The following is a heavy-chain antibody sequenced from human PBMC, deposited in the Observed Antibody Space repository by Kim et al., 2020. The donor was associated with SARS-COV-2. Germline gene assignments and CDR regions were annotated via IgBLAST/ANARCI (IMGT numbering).Heavy chain of an antibody. J-gene: IGHJ3*02. CDR1: GGSISSGGYS. CDR3: ARGDYDILTGYAFDI. D-gene: IGHD3-9*01. Sequence: SETLSLTCAVSGGSISSGGYSWSWIRQPPGKGLEWIGYIYYSGSTYYNPSLKSRVTISVDRSKNQFSLKLSSVTAADTAVYYCARGDYDILTGYAFDIWGQGTMVTVSS. CDR2: IYYSGST. V-gene: IGHV4-30-2*01.